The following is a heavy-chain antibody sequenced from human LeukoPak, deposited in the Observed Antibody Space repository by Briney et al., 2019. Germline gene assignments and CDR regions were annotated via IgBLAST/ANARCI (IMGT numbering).Heavy chain of an antibody. CDR3: ARGYEGITLNWFDP. CDR1: GYTFTGYY. D-gene: IGHD3-10*01. CDR2: INPNSGGT. Sequence: ASVKVSCKASGYTFTGYYMHWVRQAPGQGLEWMGRINPNSGGTNYAQKFQGRVTMTRDTSISTAYMELSRLRSDDTAVYYCARGYEGITLNWFDPWGQGTLVTVSS. V-gene: IGHV1-2*06. J-gene: IGHJ5*02.